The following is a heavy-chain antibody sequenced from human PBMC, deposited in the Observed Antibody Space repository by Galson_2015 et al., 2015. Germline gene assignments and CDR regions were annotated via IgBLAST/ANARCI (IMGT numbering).Heavy chain of an antibody. J-gene: IGHJ5*02. CDR1: GFTFSRFE. Sequence: SLRLSCAASGFTFSRFEMNWVRQAPGKGLEWLSYISSSGTSIHYLDSVEGRFTISRDNTRNSLYLQMNSLRAEDTGLYFCARIRGGRLVEPWFDPWGQG. CDR2: ISSSGTSI. CDR3: ARIRGGRLVEPWFDP. D-gene: IGHD3-16*01. V-gene: IGHV3-48*03.